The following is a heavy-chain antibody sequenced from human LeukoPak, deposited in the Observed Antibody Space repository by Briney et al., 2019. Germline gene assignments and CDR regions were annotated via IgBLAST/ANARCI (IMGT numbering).Heavy chain of an antibody. J-gene: IGHJ6*02. V-gene: IGHV4-31*03. D-gene: IGHD5-18*01. Sequence: SQTLSLTCTVSGGSISSGGYYWSWIRQHPGKGLEWIGYIYYSGSTYYNPSLKSRVTISVDTSKNQFSLKLSSVTAADTAVYYCAGDRLLADTADYYYYYGMDVWGQGTTVTVSS. CDR1: GGSISSGGYY. CDR3: AGDRLLADTADYYYYYGMDV. CDR2: IYYSGST.